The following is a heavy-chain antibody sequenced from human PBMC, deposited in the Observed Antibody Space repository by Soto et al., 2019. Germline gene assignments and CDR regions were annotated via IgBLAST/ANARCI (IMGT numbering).Heavy chain of an antibody. CDR3: ARHRHPRGTVGATSPLDP. Sequence: GGSLRLSCSISGFSVSSNYLSWVRQAPGKGLEWVSVHYSGGSTYYADSVQGRFTISRDKSNNTLYLQMRRVRAEDTAVYFCARHRHPRGTVGATSPLDPWGQGTQVTVSS. J-gene: IGHJ5*02. D-gene: IGHD1-26*01. V-gene: IGHV3-53*01. CDR1: GFSVSSNY. CDR2: HYSGGST.